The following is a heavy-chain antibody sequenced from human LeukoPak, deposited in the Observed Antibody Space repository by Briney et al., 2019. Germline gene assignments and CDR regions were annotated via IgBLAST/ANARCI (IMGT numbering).Heavy chain of an antibody. CDR2: IYYSGNT. D-gene: IGHD3-22*01. Sequence: SETLSLTCTVSVGSISSSSYYWGWIRQPPGKGLEWIGSIYYSGNTYYNPSLKSRVTISVDTSKNQFSLKLSSVTAADTAVYYCARLSYIPSTYYYDSSGSPLYYFDSWGQGTLVTVSS. CDR3: ARLSYIPSTYYYDSSGSPLYYFDS. J-gene: IGHJ4*02. CDR1: VGSISSSSYY. V-gene: IGHV4-39*01.